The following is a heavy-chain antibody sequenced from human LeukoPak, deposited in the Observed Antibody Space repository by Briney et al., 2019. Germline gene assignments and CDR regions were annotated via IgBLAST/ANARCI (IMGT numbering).Heavy chain of an antibody. J-gene: IGHJ4*02. CDR3: GRKRAFDY. D-gene: IGHD1-14*01. CDR2: INHSGST. CDR1: GGSFSGYY. Sequence: SETLSLTCAVYGGSFSGYYWSWIHQPPGKGLEWIGEINHSGSTNYNPSLKSRVTISVDTSKNQFSLKLSSVTAADTAVYYCGRKRAFDYWGQGTLVTVSS. V-gene: IGHV4-34*01.